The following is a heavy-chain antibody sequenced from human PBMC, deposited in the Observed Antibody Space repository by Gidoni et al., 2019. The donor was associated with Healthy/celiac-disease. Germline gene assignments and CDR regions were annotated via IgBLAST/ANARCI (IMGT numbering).Heavy chain of an antibody. CDR3: ARDPHPRYCSSTSCYGYYFDY. V-gene: IGHV1-69*01. CDR2: IIPIFGTA. CDR1: GGTFSSYA. D-gene: IGHD2-2*01. J-gene: IGHJ4*02. Sequence: QVQLVQSGAEVKQPGSSVKVSCQASGGTFSSYAISWVRQAPGQGLEWMGGIIPIFGTANYAQKFQGRVTITADESTSTAYMELSSLRSEDTAVYYCARDPHPRYCSSTSCYGYYFDYWGQGTLVTVSS.